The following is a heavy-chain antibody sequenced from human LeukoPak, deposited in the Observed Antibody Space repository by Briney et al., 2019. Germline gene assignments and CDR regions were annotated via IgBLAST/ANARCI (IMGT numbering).Heavy chain of an antibody. J-gene: IGHJ5*02. CDR1: GGSFSAYS. CDR3: ARDNSVRDEAWWFNP. Sequence: ASVKVSCKASGGSFSAYSFSWVRQAPGQGPEWMGVISPSGGSTTYAQKFQGRVTLTRDMSTSTDYLELSSLRSEDTAVYYCARDNSVRDEAWWFNPWGQGTLVTVSS. V-gene: IGHV1-46*01. D-gene: IGHD5-24*01. CDR2: ISPSGGST.